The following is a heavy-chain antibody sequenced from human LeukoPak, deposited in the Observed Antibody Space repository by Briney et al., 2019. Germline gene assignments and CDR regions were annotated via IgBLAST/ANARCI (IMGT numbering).Heavy chain of an antibody. CDR3: ARGLVPAAEGNWFDP. CDR2: TYYRSKWYN. J-gene: IGHJ5*02. V-gene: IGHV6-1*01. CDR1: RDSVSSNSAA. Sequence: SQTLSLTCAISRDSVSSNSAAWNWIRQSPSRGLEWLGRTYYRSKWYNDYAVSVKSRITINPDTSKNQFSLQLNSVTPEDTAVYYCARGLVPAAEGNWFDPWGQGTLVTVSS. D-gene: IGHD2-2*01.